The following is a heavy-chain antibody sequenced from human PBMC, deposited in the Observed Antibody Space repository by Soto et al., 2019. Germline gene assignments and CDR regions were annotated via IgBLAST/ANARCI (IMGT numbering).Heavy chain of an antibody. D-gene: IGHD6-13*01. Sequence: KPSETLSLTCTVSSDSISSYYWGWIRQPPEKRLEWIGYISYSGSTDYNPSLKSRVTISGDTSKNQFSLKVSSVTAADTAVYYCARGTSWQLPFDYWGQGTLVTVSS. CDR2: ISYSGST. J-gene: IGHJ4*02. CDR1: SDSISSYY. CDR3: ARGTSWQLPFDY. V-gene: IGHV4-59*01.